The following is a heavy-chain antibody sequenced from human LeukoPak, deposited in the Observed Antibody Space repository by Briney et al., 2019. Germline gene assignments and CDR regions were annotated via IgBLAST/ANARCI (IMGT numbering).Heavy chain of an antibody. CDR2: IKQDGSEK. CDR1: GFTFSSYW. CDR3: ARGVTSGYSYTLGS. D-gene: IGHD3-22*01. V-gene: IGHV3-7*01. Sequence: GGSLRLSCAASGFTFSSYWMSWVRQAPGKGLEWVANIKQDGSEKYYVDSVKGRFTISRDNAKNSLYLQMNSLRAEDTAVYYCARGVTSGYSYTLGSWGQGTLVTVSS. J-gene: IGHJ5*02.